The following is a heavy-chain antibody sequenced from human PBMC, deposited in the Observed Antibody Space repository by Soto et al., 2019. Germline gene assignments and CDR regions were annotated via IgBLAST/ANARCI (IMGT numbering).Heavy chain of an antibody. D-gene: IGHD6-19*01. CDR2: INHSGST. CDR1: GGSFSGYY. V-gene: IGHV4-34*01. Sequence: SETLSLTCAVYGGSFSGYYWSWIRQPPGKGLEWIGEINHSGSTNYNPSLKSRVTISVDTSKNQFSLKLSSVTAADTAVYYCARGRSPRPYSSGWLNFDYCGQGTLVTVSS. J-gene: IGHJ4*02. CDR3: ARGRSPRPYSSGWLNFDY.